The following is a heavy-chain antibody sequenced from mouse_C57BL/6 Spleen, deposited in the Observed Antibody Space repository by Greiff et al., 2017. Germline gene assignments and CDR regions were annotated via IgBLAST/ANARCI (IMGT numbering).Heavy chain of an antibody. CDR3: ARGNWDYFDY. CDR1: GYTFTDYN. J-gene: IGHJ2*01. Sequence: VQLQQSGPELVKPGASVKIPCKASGYTFTDYNMDWVKQSHGKSLEWIGDINPNNGGTTYNQKFKGKATLTVDNSSSTAYMELRSLTSEDTAVYYCARGNWDYFDYGGQGTTLTVSS. CDR2: INPNNGGT. V-gene: IGHV1-18*01. D-gene: IGHD4-1*01.